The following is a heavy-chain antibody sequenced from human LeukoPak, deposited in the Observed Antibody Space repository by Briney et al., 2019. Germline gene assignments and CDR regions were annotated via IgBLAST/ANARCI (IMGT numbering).Heavy chain of an antibody. J-gene: IGHJ5*02. CDR2: TYYRSKWYN. D-gene: IGHD2-15*01. CDR1: GDSVSSNSAA. CDR3: ARGGYCSGGSCYSDWFDP. Sequence: SQTLSLTCAISGDSVSSNSAAWNWIRQSPSRGLEWLGRTYYRSKWYNDYAVSVKSRITINPDTSKNQFSLQLNSVTPEDTAVYYCARGGYCSGGSCYSDWFDPWGQGTLVTVSS. V-gene: IGHV6-1*01.